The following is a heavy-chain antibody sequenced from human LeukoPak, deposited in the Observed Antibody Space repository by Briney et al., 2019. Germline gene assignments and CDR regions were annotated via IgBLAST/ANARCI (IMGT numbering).Heavy chain of an antibody. Sequence: SETLSLTCTVSGDSISSGDYYWSWIRQPAGKGLEWIGRISSSGSTNYNPSLKSRVTISVDTSKNQFSLNLSSVTAADTAVYYCARIPASYGDCDYWGQGTLVTVSS. CDR1: GDSISSGDYY. V-gene: IGHV4-61*02. CDR3: ARIPASYGDCDY. D-gene: IGHD4-17*01. CDR2: ISSSGST. J-gene: IGHJ4*02.